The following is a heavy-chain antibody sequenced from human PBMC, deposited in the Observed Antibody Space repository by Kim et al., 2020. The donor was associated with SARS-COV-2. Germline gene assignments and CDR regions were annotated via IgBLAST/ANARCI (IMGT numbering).Heavy chain of an antibody. Sequence: EGSTTNYAESVKGRYTSSRDNAKNTLYLQMTRLRAEDTAVYYCARGGGPDYWGQGTLVTVSS. D-gene: IGHD2-15*01. J-gene: IGHJ4*02. V-gene: IGHV3-74*01. CDR2: EGSTT. CDR3: ARGGGPDY.